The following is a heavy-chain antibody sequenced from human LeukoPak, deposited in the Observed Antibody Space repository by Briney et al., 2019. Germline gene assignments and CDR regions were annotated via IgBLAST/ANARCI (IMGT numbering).Heavy chain of an antibody. CDR1: GYTFNGYY. J-gene: IGHJ5*02. CDR2: INPNSGGT. Sequence: ASVKVSCKASGYTFNGYYIHWARQAPGQGLEWMGWINPNSGGTNYAQKFQGGVTMTRDTSISTAYMELSRLRSDDTAVYYCARMRELLGFDPWGQGTLVTVSS. V-gene: IGHV1-2*02. CDR3: ARMRELLGFDP. D-gene: IGHD1-26*01.